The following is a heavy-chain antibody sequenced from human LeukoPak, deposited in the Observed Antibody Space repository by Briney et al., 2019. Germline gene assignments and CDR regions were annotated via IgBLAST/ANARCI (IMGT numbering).Heavy chain of an antibody. V-gene: IGHV3-23*01. CDR3: AKDMTSYGPPYYFDY. D-gene: IGHD5-18*01. J-gene: IGHJ4*02. CDR2: ISGSGGST. CDR1: GFTFSSYA. Sequence: GGSLRLSCAASGFTFSSYAMSWVRQAPGKGLEWVSAISGSGGSTYYADSVKGRFTISRDNSKNTLYQQMNSLRAEDTAVYYCAKDMTSYGPPYYFDYWGQGTLVTVSS.